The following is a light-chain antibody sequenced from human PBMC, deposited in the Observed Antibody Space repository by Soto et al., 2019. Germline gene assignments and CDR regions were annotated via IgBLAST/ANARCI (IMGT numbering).Light chain of an antibody. CDR1: SSNIGSNA. CDR3: SVWDDSLNGPV. J-gene: IGLJ3*02. Sequence: QSVLTQPPSASGTPGQRVTISCSGSSSNIGSNAVNWYQQLPGTAPKLFIYSDNQRPSGVPDRVSGSKSATSASLAISGLQSEDEADYFCSVWDDSLNGPVFGGGTKLTVL. CDR2: SDN. V-gene: IGLV1-44*01.